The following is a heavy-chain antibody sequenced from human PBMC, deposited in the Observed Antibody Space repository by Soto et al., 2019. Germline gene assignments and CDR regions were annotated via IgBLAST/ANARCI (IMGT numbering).Heavy chain of an antibody. V-gene: IGHV3-73*01. D-gene: IGHD3-16*01. CDR2: IRTKPNNYAT. CDR3: SRHVIGAGGSFDY. CDR1: GFTFSDSA. Sequence: EVLLVESGGGLVQPGGSLKLSCAGSGFTFSDSAIHWVRQAPGKGLEWVGRIRTKPNNYATAYGASVTGRFTISRDDSKNTAYLQMNSLKTEDTAMYFCSRHVIGAGGSFDYWGQGTLVTVSS. J-gene: IGHJ4*02.